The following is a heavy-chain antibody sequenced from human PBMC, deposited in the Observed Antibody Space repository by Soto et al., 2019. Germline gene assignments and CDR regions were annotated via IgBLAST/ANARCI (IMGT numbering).Heavy chain of an antibody. CDR1: GFTFSNYG. Sequence: PGGSLRLSCGASGFTFSNYGMHWVRQAPGKGLEWVAAIAYDGSNKYYADSVKGRFTISRDNSKNTLYLQMNSLRAEDTAVYYCAKSVYNWNDGFFDYWGQGTLVTVSS. V-gene: IGHV3-30*18. CDR2: IAYDGSNK. J-gene: IGHJ4*02. CDR3: AKSVYNWNDGFFDY. D-gene: IGHD1-1*01.